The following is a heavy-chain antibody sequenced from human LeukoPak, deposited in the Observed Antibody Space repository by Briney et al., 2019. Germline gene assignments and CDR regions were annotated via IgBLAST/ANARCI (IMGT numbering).Heavy chain of an antibody. V-gene: IGHV3-66*01. D-gene: IGHD5-12*01. CDR1: GFTISGYY. J-gene: IGHJ4*02. CDR2: IHTDGNT. CDR3: ARDRPYGGYDGFDY. Sequence: GGSLRLSCAASGFTISGYYMSWVRQAPGKGLEWVSVIHTDGNTYYADSVVGRFAISRDNSKNTLSLQMNSLRAEDTAVYYCARDRPYGGYDGFDYWGQGTLVTVSS.